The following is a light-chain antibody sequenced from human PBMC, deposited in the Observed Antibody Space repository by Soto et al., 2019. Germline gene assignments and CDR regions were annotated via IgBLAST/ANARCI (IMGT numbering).Light chain of an antibody. CDR1: QSVSSSY. Sequence: EIVLTQSPGTLSLSPGERATLSCRASQSVSSSYLAWYQQKPGQAPRLLIYGASSRATGIPDRFSGSGSGTDVTLTISRLEPDDFAVYYCQQYGRTFGQGTKVEIK. CDR2: GAS. CDR3: QQYGRT. V-gene: IGKV3-20*01. J-gene: IGKJ1*01.